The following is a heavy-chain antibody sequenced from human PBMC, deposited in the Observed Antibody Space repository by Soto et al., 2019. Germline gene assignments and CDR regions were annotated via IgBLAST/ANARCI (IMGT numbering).Heavy chain of an antibody. J-gene: IGHJ4*02. CDR2: ISAYNGNT. CDR3: ARDRLSRTAAGPTDY. V-gene: IGHV1-18*04. Sequence: GASVKVSCKASGYTFTSYGISWVRQAPGQGLEWMGWISAYNGNTNYAQKLQGRVTMTIDTSTSTAYMELRSLRSDDTAVYYCARDRLSRTAAGPTDYWGQGTLVTVSS. CDR1: GYTFTSYG. D-gene: IGHD6-13*01.